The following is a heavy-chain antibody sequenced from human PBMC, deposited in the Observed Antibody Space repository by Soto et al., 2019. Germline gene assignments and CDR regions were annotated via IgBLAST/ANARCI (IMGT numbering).Heavy chain of an antibody. D-gene: IGHD1-1*01. CDR2: ISGSGGST. J-gene: IGHJ4*02. CDR1: GFTFSSYA. Sequence: GGSLRLSCAASGFTFSSYAMSWVRQAPGKGLEWVSAISGSGGSTYYADSVKGRFTISRDNSKNTLYLQMNSLRAEDTAVYYCAKDNNRYNWNDPGSSLDYWGQGTLVTVSS. V-gene: IGHV3-23*01. CDR3: AKDNNRYNWNDPGSSLDY.